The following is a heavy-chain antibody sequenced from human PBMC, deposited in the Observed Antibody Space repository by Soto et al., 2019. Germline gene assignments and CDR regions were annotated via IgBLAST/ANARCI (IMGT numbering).Heavy chain of an antibody. V-gene: IGHV4-39*01. J-gene: IGHJ3*02. CDR2: VSFSGTT. CDR1: GGSINNNYYY. Sequence: SETLSLTCSVSGGSINNNYYYWGWVRQPPGKGLERIASVSFSGTTYYSPSLRGRITASIDTSRNQFSLKLISVTAEDTAIYNCARYYDSRGYYPDSFDIWGQGTMVTVSS. D-gene: IGHD3-22*01. CDR3: ARYYDSRGYYPDSFDI.